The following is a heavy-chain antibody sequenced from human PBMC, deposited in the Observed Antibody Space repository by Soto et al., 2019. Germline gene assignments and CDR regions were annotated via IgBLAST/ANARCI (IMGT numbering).Heavy chain of an antibody. J-gene: IGHJ4*02. Sequence: QVQLVQSGAEVKKPGASVKVSCKASGYTFTSYAMHWVRQAPGQRLECMGWINAGNGNTKYSQKFQGRVTITRDTSASTAYMELSSLRSEDTAVYYCAREPRWAAAGTLGYWGRGTLVTVSS. V-gene: IGHV1-3*01. CDR2: INAGNGNT. CDR3: AREPRWAAAGTLGY. D-gene: IGHD6-13*01. CDR1: GYTFTSYA.